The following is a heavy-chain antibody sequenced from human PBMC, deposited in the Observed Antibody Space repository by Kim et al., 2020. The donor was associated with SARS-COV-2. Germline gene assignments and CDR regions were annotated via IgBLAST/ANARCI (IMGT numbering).Heavy chain of an antibody. V-gene: IGHV3-23*01. D-gene: IGHD3-22*01. Sequence: ADSVKGRLTISRDNSKNTLYLQMNSLRAEETAVYYCAARYYYDSSGYRDYWGQGTLVTVSS. CDR3: AARYYYDSSGYRDY. J-gene: IGHJ4*02.